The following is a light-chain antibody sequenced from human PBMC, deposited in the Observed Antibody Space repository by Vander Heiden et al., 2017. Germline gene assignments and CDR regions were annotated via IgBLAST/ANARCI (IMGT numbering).Light chain of an antibody. CDR2: AAS. CDR1: QSISSY. Sequence: DIQMTQSPSSLSASVGDRVTITCRASQSISSYLNWYQQKPGKARKLLIYAASSLQSGVPSRFSGSGSGTDFTLTISSLQPEDFATYYCQQSDSTPRLTFGGGTKVEIK. V-gene: IGKV1-39*01. J-gene: IGKJ4*01. CDR3: QQSDSTPRLT.